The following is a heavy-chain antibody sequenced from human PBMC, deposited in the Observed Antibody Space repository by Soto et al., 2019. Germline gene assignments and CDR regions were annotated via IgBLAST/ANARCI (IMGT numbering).Heavy chain of an antibody. Sequence: QVQLVQSGAEVKKPGSSVKVSCKASGGTFSSYAISWVRQAPGQGLEWMGGIIPIFGTANYAQKFQGRGTITADESTSTAYMELSSLRSEDTAVYYCASTDCTIGVCYIIGGNWGQGTLVTVSS. CDR3: ASTDCTIGVCYIIGGN. D-gene: IGHD2-8*01. CDR2: IIPIFGTA. J-gene: IGHJ4*02. CDR1: GGTFSSYA. V-gene: IGHV1-69*12.